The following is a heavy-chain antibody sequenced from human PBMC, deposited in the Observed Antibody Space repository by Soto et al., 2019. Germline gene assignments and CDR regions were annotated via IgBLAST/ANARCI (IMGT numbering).Heavy chain of an antibody. J-gene: IGHJ6*02. CDR3: ARLGYCSGGSCYSAPYYYYGMDV. Sequence: GASVKVSCKASGGTFSSYAISWVRQAPGQGLEWMGGIIPTFGTANYAQKFQGRVTITADESTSTAYMELSSLRSEDTAVYYCARLGYCSGGSCYSAPYYYYGMDVWGQGTTVTVSS. D-gene: IGHD2-15*01. CDR2: IIPTFGTA. V-gene: IGHV1-69*13. CDR1: GGTFSSYA.